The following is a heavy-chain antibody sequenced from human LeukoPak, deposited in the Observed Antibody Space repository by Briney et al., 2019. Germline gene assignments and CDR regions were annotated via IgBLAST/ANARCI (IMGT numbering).Heavy chain of an antibody. CDR1: GFTXSSYA. D-gene: IGHD3-10*01. CDR2: ISYDGSNK. V-gene: IGHV3-30-3*02. J-gene: IGHJ6*02. CDR3: AKQKSGPYYGMDV. Sequence: SLRLSCXASGFTXSSYAMHWVRQAPGKGLEWVAVISYDGSNKYYADSVKGRFTISRDNSKNTLYLQMNSLRAEDTAVYYCAKQKSGPYYGMDVWGQGTTVTVSS.